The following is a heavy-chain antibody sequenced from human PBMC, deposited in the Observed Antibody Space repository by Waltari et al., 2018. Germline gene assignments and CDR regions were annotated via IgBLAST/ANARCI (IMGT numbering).Heavy chain of an antibody. J-gene: IGHJ4*02. V-gene: IGHV3-7*01. CDR2: RQDDGSNE. Sequence: EVQLVGSGGALVQPGGSLRLSCAGSGFTFGTYWRGWVRQAPGKGLEWVANRQDDGSNEYYVDSVRCRFTNSRDNAQNSLSLQMNSLRVEDTAVYYCARVGTLWTFSHWGQGTLVTVSS. CDR1: GFTFGTYW. D-gene: IGHD2-21*01. CDR3: ARVGTLWTFSH.